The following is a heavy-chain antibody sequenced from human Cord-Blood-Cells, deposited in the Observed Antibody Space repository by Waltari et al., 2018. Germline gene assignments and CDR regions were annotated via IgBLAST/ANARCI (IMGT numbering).Heavy chain of an antibody. CDR1: GGSFSGYY. V-gene: IGHV4-34*01. J-gene: IGHJ5*02. CDR3: ARQDSSSWYNWFDP. D-gene: IGHD6-13*01. Sequence: QVQLQQWGAGLLKPSETLSLTCAVYGGSFSGYYWSWIPQPPGKGLEWIGEINHSGSTNYNPSLKSRVTISVDTSKNQFSLKLSSVTAADTAVYYCARQDSSSWYNWFDPWGQGTLVTVSS. CDR2: INHSGST.